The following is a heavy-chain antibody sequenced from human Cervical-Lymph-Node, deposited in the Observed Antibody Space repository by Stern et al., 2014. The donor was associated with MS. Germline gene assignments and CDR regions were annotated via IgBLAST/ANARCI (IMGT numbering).Heavy chain of an antibody. J-gene: IGHJ4*02. Sequence: VQLVESGPEVKKPGASVRVSCKASGYTFTSQYMHWVRQAPGQGLEWMGLINPNTGSSISAQRFQGRVAMTSQTSSTTVYLEMSSLTSEETALYFCARDVARKYYFDYWGQGTLVTVSS. CDR1: GYTFTSQY. CDR3: ARDVARKYYFDY. D-gene: IGHD2-21*01. V-gene: IGHV1-46*01. CDR2: INPNTGSS.